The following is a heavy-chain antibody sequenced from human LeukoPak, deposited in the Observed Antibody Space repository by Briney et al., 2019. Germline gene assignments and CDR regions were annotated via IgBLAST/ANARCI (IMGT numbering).Heavy chain of an antibody. Sequence: SVKVSCKASGGTFSSYAISWVRQAPGQGLEWMGGFIPIFGTANYAHKFQGRVTITADKSTSAAYMELSRLRSGYTAVYYCAREVSSVVAGYYDYWGQGSLVTVSS. CDR2: FIPIFGTA. J-gene: IGHJ4*02. D-gene: IGHD2-15*01. V-gene: IGHV1-69*06. CDR1: GGTFSSYA. CDR3: AREVSSVVAGYYDY.